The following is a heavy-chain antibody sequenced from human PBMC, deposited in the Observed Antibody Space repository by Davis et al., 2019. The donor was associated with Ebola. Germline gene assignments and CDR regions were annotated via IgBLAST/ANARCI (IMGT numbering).Heavy chain of an antibody. V-gene: IGHV3-21*01. CDR3: EKYAGGWPPMRFDY. CDR1: GFTFSSNS. J-gene: IGHJ4*02. Sequence: GESLKIPCAASGFTFSSNSMNWVRQAPGKGLEWVSFISSSRNYIYYADSVKGRFTVSRDNSKNTLYLQMNSLKTEDTAVYYCEKYAGGWPPMRFDYWGQGTLVTVSS. D-gene: IGHD2-2*01. CDR2: ISSSRNYI.